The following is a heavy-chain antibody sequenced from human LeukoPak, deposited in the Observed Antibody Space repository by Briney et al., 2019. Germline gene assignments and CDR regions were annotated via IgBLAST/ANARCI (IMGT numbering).Heavy chain of an antibody. CDR3: ARGQTTYCGGDCYSYYFDY. J-gene: IGHJ4*02. Sequence: SETLSLTCTVSGGSISSGDYYWSWTRQPPGKGLEWIGYIYYSGSTYYNPSLKSRVTISVDTSKNQFSLKLSSVTAADTAVYYCARGQTTYCGGDCYSYYFDYWGQGTLVTVSS. D-gene: IGHD2-21*02. V-gene: IGHV4-30-4*01. CDR2: IYYSGST. CDR1: GGSISSGDYY.